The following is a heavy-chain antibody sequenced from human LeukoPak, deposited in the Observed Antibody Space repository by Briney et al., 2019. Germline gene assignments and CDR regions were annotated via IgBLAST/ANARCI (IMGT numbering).Heavy chain of an antibody. CDR1: GFSISDYS. CDR3: ARDAILTGYPKVPYFDY. D-gene: IGHD3-9*01. V-gene: IGHV3-21*01. J-gene: IGHJ4*02. CDR2: ISCGSTYI. Sequence: GGSLRLSCAASGFSISDYSINWVRQAPGKGLEWVSSISCGSTYIYYADSVKGRFTISRDNAKNSLYLQMSSLRAEDTAVYFCARDAILTGYPKVPYFDYWGQGTLVTVSS.